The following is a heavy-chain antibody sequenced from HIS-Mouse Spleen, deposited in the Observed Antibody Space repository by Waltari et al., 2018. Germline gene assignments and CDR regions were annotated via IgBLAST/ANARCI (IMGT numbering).Heavy chain of an antibody. V-gene: IGHV1-2*02. Sequence: QVQLVQSGAEVKKPGASVKGPCKASGYTFTGYYMHWVRRAPGQGLEWMGWINPNSGGTNYAQKFQGRVTMTRDTSISTAYMELSRLRSDDTAVYYCARAAPYDSSGYWDYWGQGTLVTVSS. CDR2: INPNSGGT. J-gene: IGHJ4*02. CDR3: ARAAPYDSSGYWDY. D-gene: IGHD3-22*01. CDR1: GYTFTGYY.